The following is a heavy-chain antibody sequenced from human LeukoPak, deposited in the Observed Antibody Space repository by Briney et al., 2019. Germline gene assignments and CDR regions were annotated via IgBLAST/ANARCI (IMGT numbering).Heavy chain of an antibody. V-gene: IGHV3-23*01. D-gene: IGHD3-9*01. J-gene: IGHJ4*02. CDR3: AKVPGYDILTGYYPFDY. CDR2: ISGSGGST. Sequence: GGSLRLSCAAYGFTFSRYAMSWVRQAPGKGLKWVSAISGSGGSTYYADSVKGRFTISRDNSKNTMFLQMNSLRAEDTAVYYCAKVPGYDILTGYYPFDYWGQGTLVTVSS. CDR1: GFTFSRYA.